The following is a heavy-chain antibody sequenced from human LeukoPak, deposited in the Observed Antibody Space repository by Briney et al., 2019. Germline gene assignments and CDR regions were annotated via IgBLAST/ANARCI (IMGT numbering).Heavy chain of an antibody. D-gene: IGHD2-2*01. CDR2: IKQDGSEK. J-gene: IGHJ4*02. CDR1: GGSFSGYY. CDR3: ARAIGYCSSTSCYSRVYYFDH. V-gene: IGHV3-7*01. Sequence: ETLSLTCAVYGGSFSGYYWSWVRQAPGKGLGWVANIKQDGSEKYYVDSVKGRFTISRDNAKNSLYLQMNSLRAEDTTVYYCARAIGYCSSTSCYSRVYYFDHWGQGTLVTVSS.